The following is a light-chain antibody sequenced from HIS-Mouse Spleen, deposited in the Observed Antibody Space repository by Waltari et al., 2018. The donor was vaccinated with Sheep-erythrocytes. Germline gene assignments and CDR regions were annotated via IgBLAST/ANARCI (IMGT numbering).Light chain of an antibody. CDR1: QSLLHSNGYNY. Sequence: DIVMTQSPLSLPVTPGEPASISCRSSQSLLHSNGYNYWDWYLQKPGQSPQLLIYLGSNRASGVPDRFSGSGSGTDFTLKISRVEPEDVGVYYCMQALQTPRTFGQGTKVEIK. CDR3: MQALQTPRT. J-gene: IGKJ1*01. CDR2: LGS. V-gene: IGKV2-28*01.